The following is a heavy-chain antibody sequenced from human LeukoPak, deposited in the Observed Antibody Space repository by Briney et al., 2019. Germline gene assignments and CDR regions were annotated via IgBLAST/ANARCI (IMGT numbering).Heavy chain of an antibody. CDR2: IIPIFGTA. D-gene: IGHD5-18*01. CDR1: GYTFTSYG. J-gene: IGHJ6*03. CDR3: ARGELMDVDTTNWKDYYYMDV. V-gene: IGHV1-69*13. Sequence: ASVKVSCKASGYTFTSYGISWVRQAPGQGLEWMGGIIPIFGTANYAQKFQGRVTITADESTSTAYMELSSLRCEDTAVYYCARGELMDVDTTNWKDYYYMDVWGKGTTVTVSS.